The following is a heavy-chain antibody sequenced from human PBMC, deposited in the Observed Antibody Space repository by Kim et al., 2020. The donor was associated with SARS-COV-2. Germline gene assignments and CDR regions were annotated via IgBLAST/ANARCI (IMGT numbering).Heavy chain of an antibody. V-gene: IGHV3-11*03. J-gene: IGHJ4*02. Sequence: VKGRFTISRDNAKNSLHLQMNSLRAEDTAVYYCARLDVVVVPAAATFDYWGQGTLVTVSS. CDR3: ARLDVVVVPAAATFDY. D-gene: IGHD2-2*03.